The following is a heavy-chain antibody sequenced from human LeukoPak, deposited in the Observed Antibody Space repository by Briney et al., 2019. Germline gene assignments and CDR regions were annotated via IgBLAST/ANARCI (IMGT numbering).Heavy chain of an antibody. CDR1: GGSISSGGYY. Sequence: PSETLSLTCTVSGGSISSGGYYWSWIRQHPGKGLEWIGYIYYSGSTYYNPSLKSRVTISVDTSKNQFSLKLRSVTAADTAVYYCARPYYGAEGQFDYWGQGTLVTVSS. J-gene: IGHJ4*02. D-gene: IGHD4-17*01. CDR2: IYYSGST. CDR3: ARPYYGAEGQFDY. V-gene: IGHV4-31*03.